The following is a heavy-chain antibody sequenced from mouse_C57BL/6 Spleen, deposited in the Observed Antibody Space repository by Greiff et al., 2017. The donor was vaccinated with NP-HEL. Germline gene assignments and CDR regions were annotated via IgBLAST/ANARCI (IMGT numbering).Heavy chain of an antibody. CDR3: ARHQITTVVASGAMDY. V-gene: IGHV2-6-1*01. J-gene: IGHJ4*01. CDR2: IWSDGST. CDR1: GFSLTSYG. Sequence: VQLQQSGPGLVAPSQSLSITCTVSGFSLTSYGVHWVRQPPGKGLEWLVVIWSDGSTTYNSALKSRLSISKDNSKSQVFLKMNSLQTDDTAMYYCARHQITTVVASGAMDYWGQGTSVTVSS. D-gene: IGHD1-1*01.